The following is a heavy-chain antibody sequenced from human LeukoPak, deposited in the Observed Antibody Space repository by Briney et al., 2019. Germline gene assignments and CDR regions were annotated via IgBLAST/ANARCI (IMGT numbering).Heavy chain of an antibody. J-gene: IGHJ4*02. CDR3: ARHSADTVTTPFDY. CDR1: GGSTSSTTYY. V-gene: IGHV4-61*05. Sequence: PSETLSLTCTVSGGSTSSTTYYWSWIRQPPGKGLEWIGYIYHSGSTYYNPSLKSRVTISVDTSKNQFSLKLSSVTAADTAVYYCARHSADTVTTPFDYWGQGTLVTVSS. CDR2: IYHSGST. D-gene: IGHD4-17*01.